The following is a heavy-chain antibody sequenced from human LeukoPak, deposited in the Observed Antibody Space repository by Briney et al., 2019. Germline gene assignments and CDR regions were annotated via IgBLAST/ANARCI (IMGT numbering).Heavy chain of an antibody. D-gene: IGHD6-13*01. Sequence: GESLKISCKGSGYSFTSYWIGWVRQMPGKGLEWMGIIYPGDSHTRYSPSFQGQVTISADKSISTAYLQWSSLKASDTAMYYCARRSSSSSWSVGPYYWGQGTLVTVSS. J-gene: IGHJ4*02. V-gene: IGHV5-51*01. CDR1: GYSFTSYW. CDR2: IYPGDSHT. CDR3: ARRSSSSSWSVGPYY.